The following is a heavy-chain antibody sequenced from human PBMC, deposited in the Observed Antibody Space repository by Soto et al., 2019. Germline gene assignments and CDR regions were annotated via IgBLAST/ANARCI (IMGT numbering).Heavy chain of an antibody. Sequence: DSVKGRFTISRDNSKNTLYLQMSSLRAEDTAVYYCVKDRLHDSSGYNVYWGQGTLVTVSS. V-gene: IGHV3-64D*06. J-gene: IGHJ4*02. D-gene: IGHD3-22*01. CDR3: VKDRLHDSSGYNVY.